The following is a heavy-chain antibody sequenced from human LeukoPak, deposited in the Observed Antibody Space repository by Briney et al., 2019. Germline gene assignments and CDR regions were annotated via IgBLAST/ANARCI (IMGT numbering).Heavy chain of an antibody. CDR1: GGSIGAYY. V-gene: IGHV4-59*01. CDR3: ARAWIAASGLNFDY. CDR2: VYYSGST. Sequence: PSETLSLTCTVSGGSIGAYYWNWIRQPPGRGLEWIGYVYYSGSTNYNPSLQSRVTMSVDTSRNQFSLNLNSVTAADTAVYYCARAWIAASGLNFDYWGQGTLVAVSS. J-gene: IGHJ4*02. D-gene: IGHD6-13*01.